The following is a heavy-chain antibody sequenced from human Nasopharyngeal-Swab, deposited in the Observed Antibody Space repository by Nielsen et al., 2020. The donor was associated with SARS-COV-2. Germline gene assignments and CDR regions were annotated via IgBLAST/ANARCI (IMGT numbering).Heavy chain of an antibody. CDR3: ARVTSSGYRGYFQH. Sequence: LRRSCTVSGGSISSGGYYWSWIRQHPRKGLEWIGYIYYSGSTYYNPSLKSRVTISVDTSKNQFSLKLSSVTAADTAVYYCARVTSSGYRGYFQHWGQGTLVTVSS. V-gene: IGHV4-31*03. CDR2: IYYSGST. CDR1: GGSISSGGYY. J-gene: IGHJ1*01. D-gene: IGHD3-22*01.